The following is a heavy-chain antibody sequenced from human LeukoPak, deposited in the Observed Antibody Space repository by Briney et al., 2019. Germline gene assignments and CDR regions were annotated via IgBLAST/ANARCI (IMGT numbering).Heavy chain of an antibody. Sequence: SETLSLTCAVSGASMNDYYWSWLRQTPGKGLEWIGHVHHSFSSNFSPSLKSRVTMSMDTSKSQFSLRVTSVTAADTAVYYCACYSVLGRTFDCWGQGTQVTVSS. CDR2: VHHSFSS. CDR3: ACYSVLGRTFDC. V-gene: IGHV4-59*01. D-gene: IGHD4-11*01. CDR1: GASMNDYY. J-gene: IGHJ4*02.